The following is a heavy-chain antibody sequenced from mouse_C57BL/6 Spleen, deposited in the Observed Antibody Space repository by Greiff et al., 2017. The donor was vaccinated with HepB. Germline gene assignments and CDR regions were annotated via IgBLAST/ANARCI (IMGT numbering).Heavy chain of an antibody. Sequence: EVQLQQSGPELVKPGASVKISCKASGYSFTDYNMNWVKQSNGKSLEWIGVINPNYGTTSYNQKFKGKATLTVDQSSSTAYMQLNSRTSEDSAVYYCAIYYYGSSNWYFDVWGTGTTVTVSS. CDR3: AIYYYGSSNWYFDV. CDR2: INPNYGTT. V-gene: IGHV1-39*01. D-gene: IGHD1-1*01. CDR1: GYSFTDYN. J-gene: IGHJ1*03.